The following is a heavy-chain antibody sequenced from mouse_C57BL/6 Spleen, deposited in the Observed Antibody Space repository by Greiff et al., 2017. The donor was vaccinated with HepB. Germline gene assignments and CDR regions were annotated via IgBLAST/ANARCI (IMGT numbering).Heavy chain of an antibody. CDR1: GFTFSDYG. Sequence: EVNVVESGGGLVKPGGSLKLSCAASGFTFSDYGMHWVRQAPEKGLEWVAYISSGSSTIYYADTVKGRFTISRDNAKNTLFLQMTSLRSEDTAMYYCARKDYGKDYFDYWGQGTTLTVSS. CDR2: ISSGSSTI. D-gene: IGHD1-1*01. CDR3: ARKDYGKDYFDY. J-gene: IGHJ2*01. V-gene: IGHV5-17*01.